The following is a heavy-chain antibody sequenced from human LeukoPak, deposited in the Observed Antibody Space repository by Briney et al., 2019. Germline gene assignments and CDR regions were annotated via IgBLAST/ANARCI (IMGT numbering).Heavy chain of an antibody. V-gene: IGHV4-61*02. CDR3: ARSRVGAAAAGFDY. D-gene: IGHD6-13*01. CDR1: GGSISSGSYY. J-gene: IGHJ4*02. CDR2: IYTSGST. Sequence: SETLSLTCTVSGGSISSGSYYWSWIRQPAGKGLEWIGRIYTSGSTNYNPSLKSRVTISVDTSKNQFSLKLSSVTAADTAVYCCARSRVGAAAAGFDYWGQGTLVTVSS.